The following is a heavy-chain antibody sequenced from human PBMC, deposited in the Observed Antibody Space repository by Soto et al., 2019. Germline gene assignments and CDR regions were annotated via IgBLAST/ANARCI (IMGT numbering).Heavy chain of an antibody. V-gene: IGHV3-23*01. J-gene: IGHJ4*02. CDR1: GFTFSIFA. D-gene: IGHD7-27*01. Sequence: GSLRLSCAASGFTFSIFAMSWVRQSPGKGLEWVSTISGSGGSTYYADAVKGRFTISRDNSMGTLYLQMKSLRVEDTAIYYCAKEVSLGSTVDLGYWGQGALVTVSS. CDR2: ISGSGGST. CDR3: AKEVSLGSTVDLGY.